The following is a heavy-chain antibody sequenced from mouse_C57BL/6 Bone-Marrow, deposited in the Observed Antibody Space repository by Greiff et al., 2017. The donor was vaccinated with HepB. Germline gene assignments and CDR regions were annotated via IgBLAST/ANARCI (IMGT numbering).Heavy chain of an antibody. J-gene: IGHJ4*01. Sequence: EVNLVESGGDLVKPGGSLKLSCAASGFTFSSYGMSWVRQTPDKRLEWVATISSGGSYTYYPDSVKGRFTISRDNAKNTLYLQMSSLKSEDTAMYYCARQGITTVVAPRAMDYWGQGTSVTVSS. CDR3: ARQGITTVVAPRAMDY. D-gene: IGHD1-1*01. V-gene: IGHV5-6*01. CDR1: GFTFSSYG. CDR2: ISSGGSYT.